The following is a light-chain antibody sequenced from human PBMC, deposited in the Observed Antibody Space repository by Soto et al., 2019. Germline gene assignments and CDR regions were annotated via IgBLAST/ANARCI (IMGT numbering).Light chain of an antibody. V-gene: IGKV3-20*01. CDR3: QQYDSSPTT. Sequence: LFTQFPYTPSFSPWERATLSCMASQSVSSYLAWYQQRPGQPPRLLIYGASSRATGIPDRFSGSGSGTVFTLTISRLEPEDFAVYFCQQYDSSPTTFGQGRKVDI. J-gene: IGKJ1*01. CDR1: QSVSSY. CDR2: GAS.